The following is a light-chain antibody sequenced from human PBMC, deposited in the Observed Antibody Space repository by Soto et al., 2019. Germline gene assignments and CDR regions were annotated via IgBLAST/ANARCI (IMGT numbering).Light chain of an antibody. V-gene: IGKV3-20*01. CDR2: GAS. J-gene: IGKJ5*01. CDR3: QQYGTSPIT. Sequence: ENVLTQSPGTLSLFPGERATLSCRASQTVSSYLTWYQQRPGQAPRLLIYGASKRATGIPDRFSGSGSGTDFTLTISTLEPEDFALYYCQQYGTSPITFGQGARLEIK. CDR1: QTVSSY.